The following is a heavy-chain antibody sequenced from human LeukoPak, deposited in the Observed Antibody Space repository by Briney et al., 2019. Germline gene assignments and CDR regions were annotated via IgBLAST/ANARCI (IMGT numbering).Heavy chain of an antibody. V-gene: IGHV3-30*02. J-gene: IGHJ3*02. CDR3: AKGITGTGIDVAFDI. CDR2: IWYDGSNK. CDR1: GFTSSSYG. D-gene: IGHD1-7*01. Sequence: GGSLRLSCAASGFTSSSYGMHWVRQAPGKGLEWVAVIWYDGSNKYYADSVKGRFTISRDNSKNTLYLQMNSLRAEDTAVYYCAKGITGTGIDVAFDIWGQGTMVTVSS.